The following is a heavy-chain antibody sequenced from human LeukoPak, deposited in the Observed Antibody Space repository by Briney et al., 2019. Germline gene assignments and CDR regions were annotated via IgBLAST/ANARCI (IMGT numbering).Heavy chain of an antibody. CDR2: IRPSGDNT. Sequence: GGSLRLSCAASGFTFSSYDMTWVRQAPGRGLEWVSSIRPSGDNTYYGDSVKGRFTISRDNSKNTVYLQMNNMRVDDTAAYYCARVAGWHWFDPWGQGTLVTVSS. CDR1: GFTFSSYD. J-gene: IGHJ5*02. CDR3: ARVAGWHWFDP. D-gene: IGHD6-19*01. V-gene: IGHV3-23*01.